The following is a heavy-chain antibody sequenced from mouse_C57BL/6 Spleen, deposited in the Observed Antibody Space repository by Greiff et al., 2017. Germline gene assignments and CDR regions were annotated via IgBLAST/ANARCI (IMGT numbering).Heavy chain of an antibody. D-gene: IGHD2-4*01. CDR2: ISYDGSN. CDR1: GYSIISGYY. V-gene: IGHV3-6*01. J-gene: IGHJ1*03. Sequence: DVHLVESGPGLVKPSQSLSLTCSVTGYSIISGYYWNWIRQFPGNKLEWMGYISYDGSNNYNPSLKNRISITRDTSKNQFFLKLNSVTTEDAATYYCAREGDYDYDWYFDVWGTGTTVTVSS. CDR3: AREGDYDYDWYFDV.